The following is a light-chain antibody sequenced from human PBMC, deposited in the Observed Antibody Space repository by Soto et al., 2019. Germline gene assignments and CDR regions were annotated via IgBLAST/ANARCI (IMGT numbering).Light chain of an antibody. Sequence: DIQMTQSPSSLSAAVGDRVTITCRASQTIERYLNWYQQRPGKPPTLLIFAASNVDDGVPQRFTASGSGTDFTLTISGLQPEDFATYYCQQTSGPPRTFGQGTKVEVK. V-gene: IGKV1-39*01. CDR2: AAS. CDR3: QQTSGPPRT. J-gene: IGKJ1*01. CDR1: QTIERY.